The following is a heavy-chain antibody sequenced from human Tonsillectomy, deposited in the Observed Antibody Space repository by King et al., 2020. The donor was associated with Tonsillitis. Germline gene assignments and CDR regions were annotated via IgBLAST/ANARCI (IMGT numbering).Heavy chain of an antibody. V-gene: IGHV3-7*01. D-gene: IGHD2/OR15-2a*01. Sequence: VQLVESGGGLVQPGGSLRLSCAASGFTFDSYWMNWFRQAPGKGLEWVANIKENGSETYYVDSVRGRFTISRDNANNSLSLQMNSLRAEDTAVYYCVRGTTIPCADYWGQGTLVIVSS. CDR2: IKENGSET. CDR1: GFTFDSYW. J-gene: IGHJ4*02. CDR3: VRGTTIPCADY.